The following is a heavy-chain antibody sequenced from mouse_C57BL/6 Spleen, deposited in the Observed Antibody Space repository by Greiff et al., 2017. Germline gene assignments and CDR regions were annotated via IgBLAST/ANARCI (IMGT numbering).Heavy chain of an antibody. Sequence: EVKVVESGEGLVKPGGSLTLSCAASGFTFSSYAMSWVRQTPEKRLEWVAYISSGGDYIYYADTVKGRFTISRDNARNTLYLQMSSLKSEDTAMYYCTRASSGLFAYWGQGTLVTVSA. V-gene: IGHV5-9-1*02. CDR2: ISSGGDYI. J-gene: IGHJ3*01. CDR1: GFTFSSYA. CDR3: TRASSGLFAY. D-gene: IGHD3-2*02.